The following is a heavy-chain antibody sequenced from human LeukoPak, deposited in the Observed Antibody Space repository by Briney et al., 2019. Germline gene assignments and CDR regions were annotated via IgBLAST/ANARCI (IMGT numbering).Heavy chain of an antibody. J-gene: IGHJ6*03. Sequence: GASVKVSRKASGYTFTSYGISWVRQAPGQRLEWMGWISAYNGNTNYAQKLQGRVTMTTDTSTSTAYMELRSLGSDDTAVYYCARGSSSWYGGDYYYYMDVWGKGTTVTVSS. CDR3: ARGSSSWYGGDYYYYMDV. CDR2: ISAYNGNT. D-gene: IGHD6-13*01. V-gene: IGHV1-18*01. CDR1: GYTFTSYG.